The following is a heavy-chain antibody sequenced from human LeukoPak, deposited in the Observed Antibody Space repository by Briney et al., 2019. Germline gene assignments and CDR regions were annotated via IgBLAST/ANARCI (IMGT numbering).Heavy chain of an antibody. CDR1: GGSISGDY. CDR2: IYHSGST. CDR3: AGPRLGFGDYYYYYMDV. Sequence: SETLSLTCTVSGGSISGDYWSWIRQPAGTGLEWIGSIYHSGSTYYNPSLKSRVTISVDTSKNQFSLKLSSVTAADTAVYYCAGPRLGFGDYYYYYMDVWGKGTTVTVSS. J-gene: IGHJ6*03. D-gene: IGHD3-10*01. V-gene: IGHV4-59*04.